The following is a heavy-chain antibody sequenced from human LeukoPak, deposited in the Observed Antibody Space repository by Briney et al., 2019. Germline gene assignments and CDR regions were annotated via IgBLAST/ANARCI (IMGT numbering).Heavy chain of an antibody. Sequence: PGGSLRLSCAASGFTFSTYEMNWVRQAPGKGLEWVGNIKEDGSVKYYVDSVKGRFTISRDNAKNSLYLQMNSLRAEDTAVYYCASQSFGRFDPWGQGTRVTVSS. CDR3: ASQSFGRFDP. D-gene: IGHD3-16*01. J-gene: IGHJ5*02. V-gene: IGHV3-7*02. CDR1: GFTFSTYE. CDR2: IKEDGSVK.